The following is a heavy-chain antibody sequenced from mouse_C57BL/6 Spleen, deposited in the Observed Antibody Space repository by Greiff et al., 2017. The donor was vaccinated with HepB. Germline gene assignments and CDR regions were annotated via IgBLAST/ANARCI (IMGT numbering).Heavy chain of an antibody. V-gene: IGHV1-52*01. Sequence: QVHVKQPGAELVRPGSSVKLSCKASGYTFTSYWMHWVKQRPIQGLEWIGNIDPSDSETHYNQKFKDKATLTVDKSSSTAYMQLSSLTSEDSAVYYCAGGPFYAMDYWGQGTSVTVSS. CDR1: GYTFTSYW. CDR3: AGGPFYAMDY. CDR2: IDPSDSET. J-gene: IGHJ4*01.